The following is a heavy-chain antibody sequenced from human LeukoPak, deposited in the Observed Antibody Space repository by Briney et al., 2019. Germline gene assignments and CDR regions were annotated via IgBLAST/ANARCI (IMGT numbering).Heavy chain of an antibody. J-gene: IGHJ4*02. D-gene: IGHD6-13*01. Sequence: GGSLRLSCAASGFTFGSSAMSWVCQAPGKGPEWVATFSRSGPDTYYADSVKGRFIIFRDISKNMLYLQMKSLRAEDTAIYYCAKGSLGSWYYFDYWGQGTLVTVSS. V-gene: IGHV3-23*01. CDR2: FSRSGPDT. CDR1: GFTFGSSA. CDR3: AKGSLGSWYYFDY.